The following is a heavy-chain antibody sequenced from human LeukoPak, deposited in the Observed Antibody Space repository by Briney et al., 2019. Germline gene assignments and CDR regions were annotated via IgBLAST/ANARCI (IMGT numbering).Heavy chain of an antibody. CDR2: ISSSGSTI. CDR1: GFTFSNYW. J-gene: IGHJ6*02. V-gene: IGHV3-48*04. D-gene: IGHD6-6*01. Sequence: GGSLRLSCAAAGFTFSNYWMNWVRQAPGKGLEWVSYISSSGSTIYYADSVKGRFTISRDNAKNSLYLQMNSLRAEDTAVYYCARESSIAALDYYYGMDVWGQGTTVTVSS. CDR3: ARESSIAALDYYYGMDV.